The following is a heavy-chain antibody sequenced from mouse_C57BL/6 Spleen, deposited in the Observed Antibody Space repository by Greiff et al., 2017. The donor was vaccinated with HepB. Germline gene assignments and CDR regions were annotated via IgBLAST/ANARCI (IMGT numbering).Heavy chain of an antibody. V-gene: IGHV5-17*01. CDR2: ISSGSSTI. Sequence: EVNVVESGGGLVKPGGSLKLSCAASGFTFSDYGMHWVRQAPEKGLEWVAYISSGSSTIYYADTVKGRFTISRDNAKNTLFLQMTSLRSEDTAMYYCARRATVVAPGAMDYWGQGTSVTVSS. J-gene: IGHJ4*01. CDR3: ARRATVVAPGAMDY. CDR1: GFTFSDYG. D-gene: IGHD1-1*01.